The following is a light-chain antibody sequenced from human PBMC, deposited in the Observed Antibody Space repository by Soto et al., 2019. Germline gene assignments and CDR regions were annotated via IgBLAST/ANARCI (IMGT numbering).Light chain of an antibody. CDR3: PSYDSSLSGWV. CDR2: GNS. J-gene: IGLJ2*01. Sequence: QSALTQPPSVSGAPGQRVTISCTESSSNIGAGYDVHWYQQLPGTAPKLLIYGNSNRPSGVPDRFSGSKSGTSASLAITGLQAEDEADYYCPSYDSSLSGWVFGGGTKLTVL. CDR1: SSNIGAGYD. V-gene: IGLV1-40*01.